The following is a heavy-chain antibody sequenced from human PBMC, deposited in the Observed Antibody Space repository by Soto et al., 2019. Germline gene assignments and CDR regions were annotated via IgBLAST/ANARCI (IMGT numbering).Heavy chain of an antibody. V-gene: IGHV3-23*01. CDR2: ISGSGGST. CDR1: GFTFSSYA. Sequence: EVQLLESGGGLVQPGGSLRLSCAASGFTFSSYAMSWVRRAPGKGLEWVSAISGSGGSTYYADSVKGPFTISRDNSNTTLYLQMNSLRAEDTAVYYCAKQSAYYDFWSGYSPDGVYGYWGQGTLVTVSS. CDR3: AKQSAYYDFWSGYSPDGVYGY. J-gene: IGHJ4*02. D-gene: IGHD3-3*01.